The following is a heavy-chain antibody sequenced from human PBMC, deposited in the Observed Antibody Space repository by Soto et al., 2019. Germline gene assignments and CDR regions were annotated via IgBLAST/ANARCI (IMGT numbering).Heavy chain of an antibody. CDR3: ARFIPPHP. CDR1: GFNSSAFE. J-gene: IGHJ5*02. V-gene: IGHV3-48*03. CDR2: ISTSGSAV. Sequence: PRGALRVSCSAPGFNSSAFEMNWVRQAPGKGLEWISYISTSGSAVDYADSVKGRFTVSRDNAKNSLYLQMSSLRAEDTAVYYCARFIPPHPWSQGSLVTVSS.